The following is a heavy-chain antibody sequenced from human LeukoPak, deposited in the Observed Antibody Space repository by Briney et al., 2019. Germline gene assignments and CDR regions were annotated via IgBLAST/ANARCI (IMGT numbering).Heavy chain of an antibody. V-gene: IGHV4-59*08. CDR3: ARHPARLIVPAAADY. Sequence: SETLSLTCTVSGGSISSYYWNWIRQSPGKGLEWIGYIYYSGSTNYNPSLKSRVTISIDTSKNQFSLKLSSVTAADTAVYYCARHPARLIVPAAADYWGQGTLVTVSS. CDR1: GGSISSYY. D-gene: IGHD2-2*01. CDR2: IYYSGST. J-gene: IGHJ4*02.